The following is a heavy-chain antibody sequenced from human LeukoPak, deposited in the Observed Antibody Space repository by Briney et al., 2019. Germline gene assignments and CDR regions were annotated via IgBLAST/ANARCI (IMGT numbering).Heavy chain of an antibody. CDR2: ISSSSSSI. CDR1: GFTFDSYS. CDR3: ARVGFGYSSFRGSPGTYYFDY. Sequence: GGSLRLSCAASGFTFDSYSMNWVRQAPGKGLEWVASISSSSSSIHYADSVKGRFTISRDNARNSLTLQMNGLRAEDTALYYCARVGFGYSSFRGSPGTYYFDYWGQGTLVTVSS. V-gene: IGHV3-21*04. J-gene: IGHJ4*02. D-gene: IGHD6-19*01.